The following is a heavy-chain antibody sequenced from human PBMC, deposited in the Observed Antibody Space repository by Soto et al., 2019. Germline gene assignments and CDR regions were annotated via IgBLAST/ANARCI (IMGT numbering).Heavy chain of an antibody. J-gene: IGHJ6*02. CDR2: ISSSSSYI. V-gene: IGHV3-21*01. CDR3: ARDWYSSSSGLYYYYGMDV. D-gene: IGHD6-6*01. Sequence: PGGSLRLSCASSGFTFSSYSMNWVRQAPGKGLEWVSSISSSSSYIYYADSVKGRFTISRDNAKNSLYLQMNSLRAEDTAVYYCARDWYSSSSGLYYYYGMDVWGQGTTVTVSS. CDR1: GFTFSSYS.